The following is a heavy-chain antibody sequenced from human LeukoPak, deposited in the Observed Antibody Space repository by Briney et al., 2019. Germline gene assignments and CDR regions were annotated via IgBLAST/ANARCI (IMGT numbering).Heavy chain of an antibody. CDR1: GGSISSSNW. CDR2: IYHSGST. J-gene: IGHJ4*02. D-gene: IGHD2-2*01. Sequence: SEALSLTCAVSGGSISSSNWWSWVRQPPGKGLEWIGEIYHSGSTNYNPSLKSRVTISVDKSKNQFSLKLSSVTAADTAVYYCARAGVVVPAYTRTTPFDYWGQGTLVTVSS. V-gene: IGHV4-4*02. CDR3: ARAGVVVPAYTRTTPFDY.